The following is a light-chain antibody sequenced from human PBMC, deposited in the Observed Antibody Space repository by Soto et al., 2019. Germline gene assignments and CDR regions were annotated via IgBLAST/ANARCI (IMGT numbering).Light chain of an antibody. Sequence: EIVLTQSPGTLSLSPGERATLSCRASQSISNNYLAWYQQKPGQAPRFLIYGASSMASGIPDRFSGSGSGTDFTLTISRLEPEDFAVYYCQQYVSSALTFGGGTKGEIK. CDR2: GAS. CDR3: QQYVSSALT. CDR1: QSISNNY. V-gene: IGKV3-20*01. J-gene: IGKJ4*01.